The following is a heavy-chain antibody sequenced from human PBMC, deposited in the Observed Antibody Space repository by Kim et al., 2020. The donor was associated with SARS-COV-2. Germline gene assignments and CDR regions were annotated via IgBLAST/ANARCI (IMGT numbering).Heavy chain of an antibody. J-gene: IGHJ6*03. V-gene: IGHV3-7*01. CDR3: AREGQTITIFGTNYYMDV. D-gene: IGHD3-3*01. CDR1: GFTFSSYW. Sequence: GGSLRLSCAASGFTFSSYWMSWVRQAPGKGLEWVANIKQDGSEKYYVDSVKGRFTISRDNAKNSLYLQMNSLRAEDTAVYYCAREGQTITIFGTNYYMDVWGKGTTVTVSS. CDR2: IKQDGSEK.